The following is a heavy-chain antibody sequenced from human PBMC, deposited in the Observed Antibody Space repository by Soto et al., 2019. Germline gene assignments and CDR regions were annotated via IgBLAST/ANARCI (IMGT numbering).Heavy chain of an antibody. CDR2: INHSGST. CDR1: GGSSSGYY. D-gene: IGHD3-3*01. CDR3: ARFQGGPFWSGSESPFDY. J-gene: IGHJ4*02. V-gene: IGHV4-34*01. Sequence: SETLSLTCAVYGGSSSGYYWSWIRQPPGKGLEWIGEINHSGSTNYNPSLKSRVTISVDTSKNQFSLKLSSVTAADTAVYYCARFQGGPFWSGSESPFDYWGQGTLVTVSS.